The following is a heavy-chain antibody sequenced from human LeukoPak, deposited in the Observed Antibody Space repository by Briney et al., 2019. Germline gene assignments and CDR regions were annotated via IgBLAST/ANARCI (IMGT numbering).Heavy chain of an antibody. CDR1: GYSFTSYW. Sequence: HGESLNISCKGSGYSFTSYWIGWVRQMPGKGLEGMGIIYPGDCDTRYSPSFQGQVTISADKSINTAYLQWSSLKASDTAMYYCARRGSSWSGGAFDIWGQGTMVTVSS. J-gene: IGHJ3*02. CDR3: ARRGSSWSGGAFDI. V-gene: IGHV5-51*01. CDR2: IYPGDCDT. D-gene: IGHD6-13*01.